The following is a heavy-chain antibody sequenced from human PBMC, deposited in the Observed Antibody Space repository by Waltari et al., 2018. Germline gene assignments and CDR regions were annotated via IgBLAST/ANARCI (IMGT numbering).Heavy chain of an antibody. CDR2: IYYSGST. V-gene: IGHV4-59*01. CDR3: ARVMRQQLAYYYYMDV. D-gene: IGHD6-13*01. J-gene: IGHJ6*03. CDR1: GGSISSYY. Sequence: QVQLQESGPGLVKPSETLSLTCTVSGGSISSYYWSWIRQPPGKGLEWIGYIYYSGSTNYNPSLKSRVTISVDTSKNQFSLKLSSVTAADTAVYYCARVMRQQLAYYYYMDVWGKGTTVTVSS.